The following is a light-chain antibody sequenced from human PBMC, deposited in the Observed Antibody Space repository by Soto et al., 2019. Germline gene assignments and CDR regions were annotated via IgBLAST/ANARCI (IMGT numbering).Light chain of an antibody. Sequence: DIQLTQSPSFLSASVGDRVTITCRASQGISSYLAWYQQKPGKAPKLLIYAASTLQSGVPSRFSGSGSGTEFALTHCSLQREDFATYYCQQRKSYPRTFGQGKKV. CDR2: AAS. CDR1: QGISSY. J-gene: IGKJ1*01. V-gene: IGKV1-9*01. CDR3: QQRKSYPRT.